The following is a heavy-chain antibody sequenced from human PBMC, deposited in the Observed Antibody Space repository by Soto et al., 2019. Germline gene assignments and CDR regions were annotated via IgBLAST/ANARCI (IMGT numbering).Heavy chain of an antibody. Sequence: PGGYLRLSCAASGYSFSSYAMTLVRQAPGKGLEWVSAITGSGSSTYYADSVKGRFTISRDNSKNTLYLQMNSLRAEDTAVYYCAKDPRVAAAGTPGDYWGQGT. CDR1: GYSFSSYA. V-gene: IGHV3-23*01. D-gene: IGHD6-13*01. CDR2: ITGSGSST. J-gene: IGHJ4*02. CDR3: AKDPRVAAAGTPGDY.